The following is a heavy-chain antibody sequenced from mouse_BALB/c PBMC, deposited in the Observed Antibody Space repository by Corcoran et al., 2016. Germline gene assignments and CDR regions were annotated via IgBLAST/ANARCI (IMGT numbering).Heavy chain of an antibody. J-gene: IGHJ2*01. CDR3: ARGYDYFDY. CDR1: GFNIKDTY. V-gene: IGHV14-3*02. D-gene: IGHD2-2*01. CDR2: IDPANGNT. Sequence: EVQLQQSGAELVKPGASVKLSCTASGFNIKDTYMQWVKQRPEQGLEWIGRIDPANGNTKYDPKFQGKATITADTSSNTAYLQLSSLTSEDTAVYYCARGYDYFDYWGQGTTLTVSS.